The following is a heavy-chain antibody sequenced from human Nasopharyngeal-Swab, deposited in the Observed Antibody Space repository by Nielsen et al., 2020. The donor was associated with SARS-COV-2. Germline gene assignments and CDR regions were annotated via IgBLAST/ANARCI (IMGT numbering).Heavy chain of an antibody. J-gene: IGHJ4*02. CDR3: ARDRVGVAVTGTSLDY. V-gene: IGHV4-39*07. D-gene: IGHD6-19*01. CDR1: GGSISSSSYY. Sequence: SETLSLTCTVSGGSISSSSYYWGWIRQPPGKGLEWIGSIYYSGSTYYNPSLKSRVTISVDTSKNQFSLKLSSVTAADTAVYFCARDRVGVAVTGTSLDYWGQGALVTVSS. CDR2: IYYSGST.